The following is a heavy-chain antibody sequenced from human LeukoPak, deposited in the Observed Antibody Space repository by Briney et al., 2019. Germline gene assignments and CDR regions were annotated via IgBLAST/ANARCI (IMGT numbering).Heavy chain of an antibody. CDR2: IYSGGST. Sequence: PGGSLRLSCAASGFTFSSNYMSWVRQAPGKGLEWVSVIYSGGSTYYADSVKGRFTISRDNSKNTLYLQMNSLRAEDTAVYYCATSGGSELFDYWGQGTLVTVSS. J-gene: IGHJ4*02. V-gene: IGHV3-53*01. CDR3: ATSGGSELFDY. CDR1: GFTFSSNY. D-gene: IGHD1-1*01.